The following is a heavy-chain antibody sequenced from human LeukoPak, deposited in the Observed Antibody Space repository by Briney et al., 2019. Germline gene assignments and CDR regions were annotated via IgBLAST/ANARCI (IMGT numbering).Heavy chain of an antibody. Sequence: PGGSLRLSCAASGFTFSSYAMHWVRQAPGKGLEWVAVISYDGSNKYYADSVKGRFTISRDNSKNTLYLQMNSLRAEDTAVYYCARRNVRLATIEGGAFDIWGQGTMVTVSS. CDR2: ISYDGSNK. J-gene: IGHJ3*02. D-gene: IGHD5-12*01. CDR3: ARRNVRLATIEGGAFDI. V-gene: IGHV3-30-3*01. CDR1: GFTFSSYA.